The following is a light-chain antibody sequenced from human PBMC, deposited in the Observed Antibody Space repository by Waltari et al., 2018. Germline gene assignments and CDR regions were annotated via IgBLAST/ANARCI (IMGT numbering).Light chain of an antibody. Sequence: DIQMTQSPSSLSASVVDRVTITCRASQSISGYLNWFQQKPGKAPKLLIYGASTLQSGVPSRFSGSGYGTDFTLTISSLQPEDFATYYCQQSYKTRTFGQGTKVEIK. V-gene: IGKV1-39*01. J-gene: IGKJ1*01. CDR3: QQSYKTRT. CDR1: QSISGY. CDR2: GAS.